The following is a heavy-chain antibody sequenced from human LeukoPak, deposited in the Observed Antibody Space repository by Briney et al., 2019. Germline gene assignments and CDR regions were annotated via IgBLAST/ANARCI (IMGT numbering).Heavy chain of an antibody. D-gene: IGHD5-18*01. Sequence: PSETLSLTCAVYGGSFSGYYWSWFRQPPGKGLEWVGEINHSGSTNYNPSLKSRVTISVDTSKNQFSLKLSSVTAADTAVYYCARGSSYGKYWGQGTLVTVSS. CDR1: GGSFSGYY. CDR3: ARGSSYGKY. V-gene: IGHV4-34*01. J-gene: IGHJ4*02. CDR2: INHSGST.